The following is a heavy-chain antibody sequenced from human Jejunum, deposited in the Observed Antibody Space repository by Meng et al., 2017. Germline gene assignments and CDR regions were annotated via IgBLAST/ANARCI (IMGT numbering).Heavy chain of an antibody. Sequence: GESLKISCAASGFSFSSYVMHWVRQAPGKGLEWVAVISYDGTNKYYADSVKGRFTISRDNSKNTLYLQMNSLRAEDTAVYYCARSFRPRGVTADLDHWGQGTLVTVSS. CDR3: ARSFRPRGVTADLDH. D-gene: IGHD2-21*02. V-gene: IGHV3-30*01. CDR2: ISYDGTNK. J-gene: IGHJ4*02. CDR1: GFSFSSYV.